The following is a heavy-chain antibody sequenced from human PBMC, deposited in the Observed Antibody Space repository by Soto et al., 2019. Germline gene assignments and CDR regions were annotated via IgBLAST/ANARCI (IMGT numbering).Heavy chain of an antibody. CDR2: IYYSGST. V-gene: IGHV4-31*03. Sequence: SETLSLTCTVSGGSISSGGYYWSWIRQHPGKGLEWIGYIYYSGSTYYNPSLKSRVTISVGTSKNQFSLKLSSVTAADTAVYYCARGTTTITIFGVAPYYYYGMDVWGQGTTVTV. J-gene: IGHJ6*02. D-gene: IGHD3-3*01. CDR1: GGSISSGGYY. CDR3: ARGTTTITIFGVAPYYYYGMDV.